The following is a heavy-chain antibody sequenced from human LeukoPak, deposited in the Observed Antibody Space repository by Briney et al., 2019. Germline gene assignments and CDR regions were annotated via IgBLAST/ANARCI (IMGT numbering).Heavy chain of an antibody. CDR1: GFIFTSYW. CDR2: IFPGDSDT. J-gene: IGHJ6*03. CDR3: ARENLVERRTAYMDV. Sequence: GESLKISCMGSGFIFTSYWIGWVRQMPGQGLEWMGMIFPGDSDTRYNPSFRRQVTISADKSISTTYLQWSSLRASDTATYYCARENLVERRTAYMDVWGQGTTVTVFS. V-gene: IGHV5-51*01. D-gene: IGHD1-1*01.